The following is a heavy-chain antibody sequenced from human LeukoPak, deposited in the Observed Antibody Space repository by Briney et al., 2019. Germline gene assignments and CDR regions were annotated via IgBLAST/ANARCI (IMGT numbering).Heavy chain of an antibody. J-gene: IGHJ4*02. CDR2: IIPILGIA. Sequence: ASVKVSCKASGGTFSSYVISWVRQAPGQGLEWMGRIIPILGIANYAQKFQGRVTITADKSTSTAYMELSSLRSEDTAVYYCARDGDEWYYDSSGYYLREFDYWGQGTLVTVSS. V-gene: IGHV1-69*04. D-gene: IGHD3-22*01. CDR3: ARDGDEWYYDSSGYYLREFDY. CDR1: GGTFSSYV.